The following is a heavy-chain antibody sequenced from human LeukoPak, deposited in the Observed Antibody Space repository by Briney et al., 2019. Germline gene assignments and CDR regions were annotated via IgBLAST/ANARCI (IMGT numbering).Heavy chain of an antibody. V-gene: IGHV4-30-4*08. Sequence: SQTLSLTCTVSGGSISSGDYYWSWIRQPPGKGLEWIGYVYYSGSTYYNPSLKSRVTISVDTSKNQFSLKLSSVTAADTAVYYCARERPAMDWYFDYWGQGTLVTVSS. CDR1: GGSISSGDYY. J-gene: IGHJ4*02. D-gene: IGHD3/OR15-3a*01. CDR2: VYYSGST. CDR3: ARERPAMDWYFDY.